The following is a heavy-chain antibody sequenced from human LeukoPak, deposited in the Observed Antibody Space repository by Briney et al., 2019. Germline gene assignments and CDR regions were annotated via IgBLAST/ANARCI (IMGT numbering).Heavy chain of an antibody. CDR2: IYHSGST. V-gene: IGHV4-59*01. J-gene: IGHJ4*02. Sequence: SETLSLTCTVSGGSISSYYWSWIRQPPGKGLEWIGYIYHSGSTNYNPSLKGRVTISVDTSKNQFSLKLSSVTAADTAVYYCARARGDYDFWSGYYGFDYWGQGTLVTVSS. CDR3: ARARGDYDFWSGYYGFDY. CDR1: GGSISSYY. D-gene: IGHD3-3*01.